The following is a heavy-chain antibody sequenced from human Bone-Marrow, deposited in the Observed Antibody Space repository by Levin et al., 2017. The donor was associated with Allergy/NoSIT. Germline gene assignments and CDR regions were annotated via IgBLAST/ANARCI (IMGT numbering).Heavy chain of an antibody. V-gene: IGHV3-23*01. CDR1: GFTFNRYA. Sequence: GGSLRLSCAASGFTFNRYAMSWVRQAPGKGLEWVSGISGSGGSTYYAESVKGRFTISRDTSKNTLYLQMNSLRAEDTAVYFCAKDLVAATITRYYFDYWGQGILVTVSS. CDR2: ISGSGGST. CDR3: AKDLVAATITRYYFDY. D-gene: IGHD5-12*01. J-gene: IGHJ4*02.